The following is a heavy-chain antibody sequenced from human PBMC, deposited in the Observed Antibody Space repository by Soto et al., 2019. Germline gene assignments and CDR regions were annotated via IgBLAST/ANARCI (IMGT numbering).Heavy chain of an antibody. CDR3: AKDDGNAAIAYAHNGFDP. J-gene: IGHJ5*02. V-gene: IGHV3-23*01. CDR2: ISGSGGGP. CDR1: GFPFRIHA. D-gene: IGHD2-2*01. Sequence: GGSLRRSCTASGFPFRIHAMRCVRQAPGSGLDWVSAISGSGGGPYYSDSVKVRFTISRDNSTHTLYLHMHSLRAEDTDVYYCAKDDGNAAIAYAHNGFDPWGQGTPVPVSS.